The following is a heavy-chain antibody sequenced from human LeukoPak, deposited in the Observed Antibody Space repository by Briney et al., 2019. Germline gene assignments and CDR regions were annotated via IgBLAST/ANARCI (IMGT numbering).Heavy chain of an antibody. V-gene: IGHV4-59*01. Sequence: SETLSLTCTVSGGFISSYYWSWIRQPPGKGLEWIGYIYYSGSTNYNPSLKSRVTISIDTSKNHFSLKVISVTAADTAIYYCARESGSYLWRSWLNPWGQGTLVTVSS. D-gene: IGHD3-16*01. CDR1: GGFISSYY. CDR2: IYYSGST. CDR3: ARESGSYLWRSWLNP. J-gene: IGHJ5*02.